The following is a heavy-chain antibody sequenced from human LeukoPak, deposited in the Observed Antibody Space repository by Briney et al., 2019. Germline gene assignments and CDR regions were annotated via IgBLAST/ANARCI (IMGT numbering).Heavy chain of an antibody. D-gene: IGHD2-21*01. V-gene: IGHV4-59*08. CDR1: GGSSRSYY. Sequence: PSETLSLTCTVSGGSSRSYYWSWIRQPPGKGLEWIGYIYYRGDTNYNPSLESRVTISVDTSKNQFSLKVSSVTAADTAVHYCVRLIHCGRNNCYFDYWGPGTVVTVSS. J-gene: IGHJ4*02. CDR2: IYYRGDT. CDR3: VRLIHCGRNNCYFDY.